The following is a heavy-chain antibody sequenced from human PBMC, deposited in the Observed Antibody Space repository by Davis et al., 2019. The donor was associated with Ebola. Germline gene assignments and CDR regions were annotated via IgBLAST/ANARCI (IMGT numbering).Heavy chain of an antibody. J-gene: IGHJ4*02. V-gene: IGHV1-69*04. CDR2: IILILGIA. CDR3: ARDFLVGATDDY. CDR1: GGTFSSYA. Sequence: SVKVSCKASGGTFSSYAISWVRQAPGQGLEWMGRIILILGIANYAQKFQGRVTITADKSTSTAYMELSSLRSEDTAVYYCARDFLVGATDDYWGQGTLVTVSS. D-gene: IGHD1-26*01.